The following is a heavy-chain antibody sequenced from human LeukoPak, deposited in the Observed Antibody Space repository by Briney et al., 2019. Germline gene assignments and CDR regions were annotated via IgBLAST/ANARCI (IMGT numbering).Heavy chain of an antibody. CDR1: GLTVSSNY. CDR3: AGGLGYASSY. V-gene: IGHV3-66*01. J-gene: IGHJ4*02. Sequence: GGSLRLSCVPSGLTVSSNYKSWVRQAPGKGLEWVSVTFSGGSTDYADSVKGRFTISRDNSKNTLYLQMNSLRVEDTAVYYCAGGLGYASSYWGQGTLVTVSS. D-gene: IGHD2-2*01. CDR2: TFSGGST.